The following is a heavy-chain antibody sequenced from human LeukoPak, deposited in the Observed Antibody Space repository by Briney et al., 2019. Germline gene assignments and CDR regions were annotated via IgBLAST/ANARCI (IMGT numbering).Heavy chain of an antibody. V-gene: IGHV3-23*01. Sequence: GGSLRLSCGASGFTFSTYAMSWVRQAPGKGLEWVSGISGSGGSTYYADSVKGRFTISRDNSKNTLYLQMNSLRAEDTAVYYCAKEAYCGGDCSRWFDPWGQGTLATVSS. D-gene: IGHD2-21*02. CDR2: ISGSGGST. J-gene: IGHJ5*02. CDR3: AKEAYCGGDCSRWFDP. CDR1: GFTFSTYA.